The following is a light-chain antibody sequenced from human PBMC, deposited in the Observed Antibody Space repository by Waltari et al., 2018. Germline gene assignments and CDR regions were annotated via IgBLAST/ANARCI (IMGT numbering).Light chain of an antibody. V-gene: IGKV1-5*03. CDR1: HSISDR. CDR2: KAS. Sequence: DIQMTQSPSTLSASVGDRVTITCRASHSISDRLAWYRQKAGKAPKLLIYKASSLETGVPSRFSGSGSGTEFTLTISSLQPDDFATYYCQQFNGYSQWTFGQGTKVEIK. J-gene: IGKJ1*01. CDR3: QQFNGYSQWT.